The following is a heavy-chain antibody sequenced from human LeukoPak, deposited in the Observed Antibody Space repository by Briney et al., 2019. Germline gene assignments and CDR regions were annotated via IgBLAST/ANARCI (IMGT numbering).Heavy chain of an antibody. D-gene: IGHD3-16*02. CDR1: GGSINNYY. CDR3: ARETPGLTRYFDY. CDR2: ISTSGTT. V-gene: IGHV4-4*07. Sequence: PSETLSLTCTVSGGSINNYYWSWIRQPAGKGLEWIGRISTSGTTNYNPPLKSRGTMSVDTSKNQFSVKLTSVTAADTAVYYCARETPGLTRYFDYWGQGTLVTVSS. J-gene: IGHJ4*02.